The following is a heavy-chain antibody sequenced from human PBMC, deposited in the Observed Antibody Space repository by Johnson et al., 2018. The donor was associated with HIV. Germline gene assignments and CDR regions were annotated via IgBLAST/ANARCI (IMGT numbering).Heavy chain of an antibody. J-gene: IGHJ3*02. Sequence: VQLVESGGGVVQPGRSLRLSCAASGFTFSSYAMHWVRQAPGKGLEWVAVIWYDGSNKNYSDSVKGRFTISRDNSKNTLYLQMNSLRAEDTAVYYCATSTASDAFDIWGQGTMVTVSS. V-gene: IGHV3-33*08. CDR1: GFTFSSYA. CDR3: ATSTASDAFDI. CDR2: IWYDGSNK. D-gene: IGHD1-1*01.